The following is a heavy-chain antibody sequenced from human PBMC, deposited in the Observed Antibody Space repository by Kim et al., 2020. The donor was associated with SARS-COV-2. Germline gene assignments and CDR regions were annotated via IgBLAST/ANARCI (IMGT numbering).Heavy chain of an antibody. CDR2: FYYSGST. CDR1: GGSISSSAYY. J-gene: IGHJ4*02. Sequence: SETLSLTCTVSGGSISSSAYYWGWIRQPPGKGLDWIGSFYYSGSTYFNPSLKSRVTISVDTSKSQLSLNLSSVTAADTALYYCARHLRYGSGSQYYFDYWGQGTLVTVSS. D-gene: IGHD3-10*01. CDR3: ARHLRYGSGSQYYFDY. V-gene: IGHV4-39*01.